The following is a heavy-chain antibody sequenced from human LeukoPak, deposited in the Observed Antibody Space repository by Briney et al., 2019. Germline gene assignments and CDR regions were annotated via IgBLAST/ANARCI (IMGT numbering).Heavy chain of an antibody. CDR1: GFTFSSYG. Sequence: PGGSLRLSCAASGFTFSSYGMHWVCQAPGKGLEWVAVISYDGSNKYYADSVKGRFTISRDNSKNTLYLQMNSLRAEDTGVYYCAKDRETTSSGTFDYWGQGTLVTVSS. D-gene: IGHD1-1*01. CDR3: AKDRETTSSGTFDY. CDR2: ISYDGSNK. V-gene: IGHV3-30*18. J-gene: IGHJ4*02.